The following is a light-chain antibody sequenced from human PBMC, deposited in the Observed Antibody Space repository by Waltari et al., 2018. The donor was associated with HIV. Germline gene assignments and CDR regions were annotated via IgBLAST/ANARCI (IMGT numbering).Light chain of an antibody. CDR2: LGS. Sequence: DIVMSQSPLSLAVTPGEPASISCKSTQSLLQTNTYNYLDWYLQKPGQSPKLLIYLGSARASGVPDRFSGSGSGTDFTLEITRVEAEDVGVYYCMQALQTPYTSGQGTNLDI. CDR3: MQALQTPYT. J-gene: IGKJ2*01. V-gene: IGKV2-28*01. CDR1: QSLLQTNTYNY.